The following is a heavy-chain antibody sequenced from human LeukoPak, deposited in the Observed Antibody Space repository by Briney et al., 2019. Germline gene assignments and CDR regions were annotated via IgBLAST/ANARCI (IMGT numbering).Heavy chain of an antibody. J-gene: IGHJ6*02. V-gene: IGHV1-8*01. CDR3: AQNYYYYYGMDV. CDR2: MNPNSGNT. Sequence: ASVKVSCKASGYTFTSYDINWVRQATGQGLGWMGWMNPNSGNTGYAQKFQGRVTMTRNTSISTAYMELSSLRSEDTAVYYCAQNYYYYYGMDVWGQGTTVTVSS. CDR1: GYTFTSYD.